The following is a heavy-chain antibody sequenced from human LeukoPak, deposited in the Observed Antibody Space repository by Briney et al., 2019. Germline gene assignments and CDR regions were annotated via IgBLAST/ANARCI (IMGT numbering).Heavy chain of an antibody. J-gene: IGHJ6*02. CDR1: GYTFTKYY. V-gene: IGHV1-46*01. CDR3: ARAPLLDYYDSSGYYYYYYGMDV. Sequence: ASVKVSCKASGYTFTKYYMHWVRQAPGQGLEWMGVINPSGGTTGYAQKFQGRVTMTRDTSTSTVYMELSSLRSDDTAVYYCARAPLLDYYDSSGYYYYYYGMDVWGQGTTVTVSS. D-gene: IGHD3-22*01. CDR2: INPSGGTT.